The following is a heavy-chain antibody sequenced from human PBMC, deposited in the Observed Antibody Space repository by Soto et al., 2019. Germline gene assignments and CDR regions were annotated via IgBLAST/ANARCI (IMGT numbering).Heavy chain of an antibody. CDR1: GTPINSADFY. V-gene: IGHV4-30-4*01. CDR2: IYYSGTT. D-gene: IGHD3-3*01. CDR3: ARGYDFAGFSPYGLDV. J-gene: IGHJ6*02. Sequence: SETLSLTCTVSGTPINSADFYWTWIRHPPGKGLEWIGYIYYSGTTFHNPSLRSRISMSVDTSKNQFSLRLNSVTAADTAVYYCARGYDFAGFSPYGLDVWGQGTTVTVSS.